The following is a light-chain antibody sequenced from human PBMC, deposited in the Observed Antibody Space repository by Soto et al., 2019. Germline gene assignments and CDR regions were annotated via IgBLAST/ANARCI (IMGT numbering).Light chain of an antibody. CDR2: DAS. CDR1: QSVRTN. Sequence: EIVITQSPATLSVSPGERATLSCRASQSVRTNLAWCQQKPGQAPRLLIYDASTRATGISARFSGSGSGTEFTLTISSLQSEDFALYHCQHYNAWPPIAFGQGTRLEIK. V-gene: IGKV3-15*01. J-gene: IGKJ5*01. CDR3: QHYNAWPPIA.